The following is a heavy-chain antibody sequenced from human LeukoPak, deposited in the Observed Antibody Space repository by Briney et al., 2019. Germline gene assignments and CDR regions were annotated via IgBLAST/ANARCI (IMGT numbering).Heavy chain of an antibody. V-gene: IGHV1-3*01. J-gene: IGHJ4*02. D-gene: IGHD5-12*01. CDR3: VGGSPGF. Sequence: ASVKVSCKTLGYTFITSSIYWVRQAPGQRLEWLGWITVASGNTRYSENLQGRVTLTRDTSANTAYMELRNLKSGDTAVYYCVGGSPGFWGQGTLVTVSP. CDR2: ITVASGNT. CDR1: GYTFITSS.